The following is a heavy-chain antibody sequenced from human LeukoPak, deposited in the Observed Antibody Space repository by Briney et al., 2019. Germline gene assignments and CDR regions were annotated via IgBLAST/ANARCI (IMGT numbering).Heavy chain of an antibody. CDR2: IYPYDSDA. Sequence: PGESLQISCQGSGYIFTSYWILWVRQLPGKGLEWMGIIYPYDSDARYSPSFQGQVTMSVDKSINTVYLQWHSLRASDTAVYFCARHSGSYFDSWGQGSLVTVSS. CDR1: GYIFTSYW. CDR3: ARHSGSYFDS. D-gene: IGHD1-26*01. J-gene: IGHJ4*02. V-gene: IGHV5-51*01.